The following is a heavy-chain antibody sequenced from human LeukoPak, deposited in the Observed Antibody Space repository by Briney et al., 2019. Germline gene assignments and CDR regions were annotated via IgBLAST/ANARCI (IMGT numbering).Heavy chain of an antibody. Sequence: PGGSLRLSCAASGFTFSSYAMSWVRQAPGKGLEWVSAISGSGGSTYYADSVKGRFTISRDNSKNTLYLQMNSLRAEDTAVYYCAKVGDYDYVWGSYRLYYFDYWSQGTLVTVSS. CDR2: ISGSGGST. CDR3: AKVGDYDYVWGSYRLYYFDY. J-gene: IGHJ4*02. D-gene: IGHD3-16*02. CDR1: GFTFSSYA. V-gene: IGHV3-23*01.